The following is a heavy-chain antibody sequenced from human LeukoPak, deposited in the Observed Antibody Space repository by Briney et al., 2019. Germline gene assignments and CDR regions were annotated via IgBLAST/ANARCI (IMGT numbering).Heavy chain of an antibody. Sequence: GGSLRLSCAASGFTFSSYAMSWVRQAPGKGLEWVSAISGSGGSTYYADSVKGRFTISRANSKNTLYLQMNSLRAEDTAVYYCASPWGFDSSGGAFDIWSQGTMVTVSS. CDR1: GFTFSSYA. J-gene: IGHJ3*02. D-gene: IGHD3-22*01. CDR3: ASPWGFDSSGGAFDI. CDR2: ISGSGGST. V-gene: IGHV3-23*01.